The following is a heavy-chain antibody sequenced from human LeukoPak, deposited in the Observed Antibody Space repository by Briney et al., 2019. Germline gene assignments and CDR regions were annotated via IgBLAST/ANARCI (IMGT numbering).Heavy chain of an antibody. D-gene: IGHD3-22*01. CDR1: GGSFSGYY. Sequence: SETLSLTCAVYGGSFSGYYWSWIRQPPGKGLEWIGYIYYSGSTNYNPSLKSRVTISVDTSKNQFSLKLSSVTAADTAVYYCARVDSFPGSSGPRDYWGQGTLVTVSS. J-gene: IGHJ4*02. V-gene: IGHV4-59*01. CDR2: IYYSGST. CDR3: ARVDSFPGSSGPRDY.